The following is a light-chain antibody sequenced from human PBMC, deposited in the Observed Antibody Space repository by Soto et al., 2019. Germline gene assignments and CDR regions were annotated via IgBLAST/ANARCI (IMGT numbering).Light chain of an antibody. CDR3: QQYDSFPLT. CDR1: QSVRSSY. J-gene: IGKJ3*01. V-gene: IGKV3-20*01. Sequence: DIMLTQSPGTLSLSKGERATLSCRASQSVRSSYLAWYQHKPGQAPRLLIYAASSRATGIPDRFSGSGSGTEFTLTISSLQPDDFATYYCQQYDSFPLTFGPGTKVDIK. CDR2: AAS.